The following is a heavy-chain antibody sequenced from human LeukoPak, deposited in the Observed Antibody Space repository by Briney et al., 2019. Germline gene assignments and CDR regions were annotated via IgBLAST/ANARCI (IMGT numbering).Heavy chain of an antibody. CDR1: GFTFSSYA. CDR3: AKDRTRMVRGVITPYFDY. D-gene: IGHD3-10*01. Sequence: GGSLRLSCAASGFTFSSYAMSWVRQAPGKGLEWVSAISGSGGSTYYADSVKGRFTISRDNSKNTLYLQMNSPRAEDTAVYYCAKDRTRMVRGVITPYFDYWGQGTLVTVSS. V-gene: IGHV3-23*01. CDR2: ISGSGGST. J-gene: IGHJ4*02.